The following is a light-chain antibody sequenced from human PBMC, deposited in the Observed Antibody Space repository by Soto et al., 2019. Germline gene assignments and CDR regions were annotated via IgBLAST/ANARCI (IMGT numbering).Light chain of an antibody. CDR1: ASNIGSQP. J-gene: IGLJ3*02. CDR3: AAWDDSLDAWL. V-gene: IGLV1-44*01. CDR2: RNT. Sequence: QSVLTQPPSASGTPGQGVTLSCSGSASNIGSQPVSWYQHLPGTAPNLLITRNTERPAGVPDRFSGSKSGTSAALAISVLQSEDEGDYYWAAWDDSLDAWLFGGGTKVTVL.